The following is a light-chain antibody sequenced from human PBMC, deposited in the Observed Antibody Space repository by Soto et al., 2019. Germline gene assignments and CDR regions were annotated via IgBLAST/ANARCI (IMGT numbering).Light chain of an antibody. J-gene: IGKJ1*01. V-gene: IGKV1-5*01. CDR2: DGS. Sequence: DIQMTQSPSTLSASVGDRVTSTCRASQSVSSWLAWYQQKPGTAPKLLIYDGSSLESGVSSRFSASGAGTEFTLTISSLQPDDFATYYCQQYNRYWTFGQGTKVDIK. CDR1: QSVSSW. CDR3: QQYNRYWT.